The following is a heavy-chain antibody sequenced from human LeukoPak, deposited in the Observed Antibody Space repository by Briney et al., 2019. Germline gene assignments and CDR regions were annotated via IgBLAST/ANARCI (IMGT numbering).Heavy chain of an antibody. Sequence: GGSLRLSCAASGFTCSRYWMSWVRQAPGKGLEWVANTKQDGSEKYYLESVKGRFTISRDNAKNSLYLHMNSLRGEDTAVYYCALSSGNYAIPFDYWGQGTLVTVSS. V-gene: IGHV3-7*01. D-gene: IGHD1-26*01. CDR2: TKQDGSEK. CDR3: ALSSGNYAIPFDY. CDR1: GFTCSRYW. J-gene: IGHJ4*02.